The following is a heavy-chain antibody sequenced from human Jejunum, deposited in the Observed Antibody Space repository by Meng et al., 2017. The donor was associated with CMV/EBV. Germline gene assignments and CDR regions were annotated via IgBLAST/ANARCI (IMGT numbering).Heavy chain of an antibody. D-gene: IGHD3-3*01. J-gene: IGHJ4*02. V-gene: IGHV3-23*01. CDR3: AIANALGSFCSVFDH. CDR2: ISGSGSTK. Sequence: SGFTFRSYALGWVRQAPGKGLEWVSGISGSGSTKYYGDSVKGRFTISRDNSKNTIYLQMNSLRDEDPDVYYCAIANALGSFCSVFDHWWQGTLVTVSS. CDR1: GFTFRSYA.